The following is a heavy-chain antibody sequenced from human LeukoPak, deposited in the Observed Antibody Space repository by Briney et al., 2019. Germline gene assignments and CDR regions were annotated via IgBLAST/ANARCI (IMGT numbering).Heavy chain of an antibody. CDR2: ISSSSSYT. CDR3: ARDVGGSGIYYYNYGMDV. V-gene: IGHV3-11*06. Sequence: NTGGSLGLSCAASGFTFSDYYMSWIRQAPGKGLEWVSYISSSSSYTNYADSVKGRFTISRDNAKNSLYLQMNSLRAEDTAVYYCARDVGGSGIYYYNYGMDVWGKGTTVTVSS. CDR1: GFTFSDYY. D-gene: IGHD3-10*01. J-gene: IGHJ6*04.